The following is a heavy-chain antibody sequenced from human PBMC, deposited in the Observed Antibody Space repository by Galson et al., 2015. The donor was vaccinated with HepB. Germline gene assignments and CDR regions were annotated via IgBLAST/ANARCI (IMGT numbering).Heavy chain of an antibody. D-gene: IGHD6-13*01. Sequence: SLRLSCAASGFTFDDYAMHWVRQAPGKGLEWVSGISWNSGSIGYADSVKGRFTISRDNSKNTLYLQMNSLRAEDTAVYYCASGYSSSWSPAEYFQHWGQGTLVTVSS. CDR2: ISWNSGSI. CDR1: GFTFDDYA. V-gene: IGHV3-9*01. J-gene: IGHJ1*01. CDR3: ASGYSSSWSPAEYFQH.